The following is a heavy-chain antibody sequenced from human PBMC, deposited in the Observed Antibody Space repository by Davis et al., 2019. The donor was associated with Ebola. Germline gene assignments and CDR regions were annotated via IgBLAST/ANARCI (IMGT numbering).Heavy chain of an antibody. V-gene: IGHV3-7*01. CDR1: GFTFSSYW. CDR2: IKQDGSEK. Sequence: GRSLRPSFAAPGFTFSSYWMSWVRQAPVKGLEWVANIKQDGSEKYYVDSVKGRFTISRDNAKNSLYLQMNSLRAEDTAVYYCAVVGATPYWGQGTLVTVSS. D-gene: IGHD1-26*01. J-gene: IGHJ4*02. CDR3: AVVGATPY.